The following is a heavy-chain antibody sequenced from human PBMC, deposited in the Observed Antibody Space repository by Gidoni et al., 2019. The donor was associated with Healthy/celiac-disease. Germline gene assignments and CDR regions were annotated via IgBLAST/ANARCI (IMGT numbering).Heavy chain of an antibody. J-gene: IGHJ6*02. D-gene: IGHD3-10*01. CDR1: GFTFGDYA. Sequence: EVQLVESGGGLVKPGRSLRLSCTASGFTFGDYAMSWFRKAPGKGLEWVGFIRSKAYGGTTEYAASVKGRFTISRDDSKSIAYLQMNSLKTEDTAVYYCTRAGWSYYGSGSYSWGFGMDVWGQGTTVTVSS. V-gene: IGHV3-49*05. CDR2: IRSKAYGGTT. CDR3: TRAGWSYYGSGSYSWGFGMDV.